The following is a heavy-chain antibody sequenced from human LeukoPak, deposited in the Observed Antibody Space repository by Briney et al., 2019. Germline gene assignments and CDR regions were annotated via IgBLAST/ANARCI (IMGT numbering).Heavy chain of an antibody. CDR3: ARPFKDTTVTSGFDD. CDR2: NHHSGTD. J-gene: IGHJ4*02. V-gene: IGHV4-38-2*01. CDR1: GYSISSGYY. D-gene: IGHD4-17*01. Sequence: SETLSLTCAVSGYSISSGYYWGWIRQPPGRGLEWIGSNHHSGTDYYNPSLKSRVTISVDTSKNPFSLNLSSVTAADTALYYCARPFKDTTVTSGFDDWGQGTLVTVSS.